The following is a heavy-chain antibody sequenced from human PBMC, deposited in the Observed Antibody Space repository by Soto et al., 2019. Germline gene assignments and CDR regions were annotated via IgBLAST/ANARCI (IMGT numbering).Heavy chain of an antibody. J-gene: IGHJ4*02. CDR3: ARQLTAAADIDC. D-gene: IGHD6-13*01. Sequence: PGESLKISCKGSGYTFTAYWIAWVRQMPGKGLEWMGIIDPGDSETRYSPSFQGQVTMSADKSITTAYLQMTSLKASDTAMYYCARQLTAAADIDCWGQGTQVTVSS. CDR1: GYTFTAYW. V-gene: IGHV5-51*01. CDR2: IDPGDSET.